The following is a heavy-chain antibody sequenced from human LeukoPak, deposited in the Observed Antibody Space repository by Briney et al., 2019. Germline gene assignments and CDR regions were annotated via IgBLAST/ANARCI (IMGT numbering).Heavy chain of an antibody. D-gene: IGHD2-15*01. Sequence: GESLKISCKGSGYSFTSYWIGWVRQMPGKGLEWMGIIYPDDSDTRYSPSFQGQVTISADKSISTAYLQWSSLKASDTAMYYCARRCSGGSCYPDYGMDVWGQGPTVTVPS. V-gene: IGHV5-51*01. CDR2: IYPDDSDT. CDR1: GYSFTSYW. CDR3: ARRCSGGSCYPDYGMDV. J-gene: IGHJ6*01.